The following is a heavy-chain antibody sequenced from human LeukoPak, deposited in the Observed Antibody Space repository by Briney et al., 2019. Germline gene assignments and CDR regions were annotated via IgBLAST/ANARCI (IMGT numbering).Heavy chain of an antibody. CDR3: ARHGRRYVAATDY. CDR1: GGSISSYY. CDR2: IYYSGST. D-gene: IGHD2-15*01. Sequence: PSETLSLTCTVSGGSISSYYWSWIRQPPGEGLEWIGYIYYSGSTNYNPSLKSRVTISVDTSKNQFSLKLSSVAAADTAVYYCARHGRRYVAATDYWGQGTLVTVSS. J-gene: IGHJ4*02. V-gene: IGHV4-59*08.